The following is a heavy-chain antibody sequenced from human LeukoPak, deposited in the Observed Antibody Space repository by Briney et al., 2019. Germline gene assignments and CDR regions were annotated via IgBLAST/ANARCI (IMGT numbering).Heavy chain of an antibody. CDR1: GGSFSGYY. J-gene: IGHJ6*02. V-gene: IGHV4-34*01. D-gene: IGHD3-16*02. Sequence: PSETLSLTCAVYGGSFSGYYWSWIRQPPGKGLEWIGEINHSGSTNYNPSLKSRVTISVDTSKNQFSLKLSSVTAADTAVYYCARGPYVWGSYRYTTSYYYYGMDVWGQGTTVTVSS. CDR2: INHSGST. CDR3: ARGPYVWGSYRYTTSYYYYGMDV.